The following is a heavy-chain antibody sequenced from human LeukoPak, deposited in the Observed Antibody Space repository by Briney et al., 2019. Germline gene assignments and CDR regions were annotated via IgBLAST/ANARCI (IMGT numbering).Heavy chain of an antibody. CDR2: INPNSGGT. CDR3: ARVVLSGYNWFDP. CDR1: GYTFTDYY. Sequence: ASVKVSCKASGYTFTDYYMHWVRQAPGQGLEWMGWINPNSGGTNYAQKFQGRVTMTRDTSISTAYMELSRLRSDGTALYYCARVVLSGYNWFDPWGQGTLVTVSS. V-gene: IGHV1-2*02. J-gene: IGHJ5*02. D-gene: IGHD5-12*01.